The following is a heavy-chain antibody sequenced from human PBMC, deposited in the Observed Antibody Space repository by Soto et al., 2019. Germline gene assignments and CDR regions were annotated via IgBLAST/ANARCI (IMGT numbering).Heavy chain of an antibody. Sequence: QVQLVESGGGVVQPGRSLRLSCAASGFTFRSYGMHWVRQAPGKGLEWVAVTWDDGSIKNYADSVKGRFTISRDNSQNTLALQLNSLRAEGTAVYYCARALRLPGIAAGGIDYWGQGALVTVSS. V-gene: IGHV3-33*01. CDR3: ARALRLPGIAAGGIDY. D-gene: IGHD6-13*01. CDR2: TWDDGSIK. CDR1: GFTFRSYG. J-gene: IGHJ4*02.